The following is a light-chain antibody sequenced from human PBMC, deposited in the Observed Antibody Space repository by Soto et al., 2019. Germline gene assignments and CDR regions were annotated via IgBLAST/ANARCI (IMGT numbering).Light chain of an antibody. CDR3: STHTSSSTPYI. J-gene: IGLJ1*01. CDR1: TXDVGGFDY. CDR2: EVT. V-gene: IGLV2-14*01. Sequence: QSALTQPASVSGSPGQSITISCTGTTXDVGGFDYVSWYQQHPGKAPKLIIYEVTNRPSGVSSRFSGSKSGGTASLTISGLQADDGADYYCSTHTSSSTPYIFGTGTKVTVL.